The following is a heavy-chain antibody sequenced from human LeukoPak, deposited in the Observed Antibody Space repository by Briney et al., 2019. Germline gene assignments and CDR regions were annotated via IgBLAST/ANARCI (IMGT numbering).Heavy chain of an antibody. Sequence: SHTLSLLYAVWGHSNRRSYWSWIPEPPGKGLEEIECIYTSGSKNYNPSLKSRVTISVDTSKNQFSLKLSSVTPVDTGVYYCARRWQDGSYSYFDYRGQGTLVTVSS. J-gene: IGHJ4*02. V-gene: IGHV4-4*09. CDR2: IYTSGSK. CDR1: GHSNRRSY. CDR3: ARRWQDGSYSYFDY. D-gene: IGHD3-10*01.